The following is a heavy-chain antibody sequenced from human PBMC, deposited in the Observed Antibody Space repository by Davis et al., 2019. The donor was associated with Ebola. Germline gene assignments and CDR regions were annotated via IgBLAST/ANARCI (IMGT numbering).Heavy chain of an antibody. D-gene: IGHD4-17*01. Sequence: ASVKVSCKASGYTFTDYAVNWVRQAPGQGLEWMGWINTNTWNPTYAQGFTGRFVFSLDTSVRTAYLQITSLKAEDTAVYYCARGGLHGDSNYWGQGTLVTVSS. J-gene: IGHJ4*02. CDR1: GYTFTDYA. CDR2: INTNTWNP. CDR3: ARGGLHGDSNY. V-gene: IGHV7-4-1*02.